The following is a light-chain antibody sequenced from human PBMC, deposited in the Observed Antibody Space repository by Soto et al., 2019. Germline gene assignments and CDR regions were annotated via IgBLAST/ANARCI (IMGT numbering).Light chain of an antibody. CDR3: GTWDSSLSEEV. Sequence: QSALTQPPSVSAAPGQKVTISCSGSSSNIGNNYVSWYQQLPGTAPKLLIYDNKKRPSGIPDRFSGSKSGTSATLGITGLQTGDEADYYCGTWDSSLSEEVFGGGTKVTVL. V-gene: IGLV1-51*01. CDR1: SSNIGNNY. CDR2: DNK. J-gene: IGLJ3*02.